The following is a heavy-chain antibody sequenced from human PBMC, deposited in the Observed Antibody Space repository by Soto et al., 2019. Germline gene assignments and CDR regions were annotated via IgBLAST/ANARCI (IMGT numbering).Heavy chain of an antibody. Sequence: QVQLVESGGGVVQPGRSLRLSCAASGFTFSSYAMHWVRQAPGKGLEWVAVISYDGSNKYYADSVKGRFTISRDNSKNTLYLQMNSLRAEDTAVYYCARETDDHYDSSGYYSYWGQGTLVTVSS. D-gene: IGHD3-22*01. J-gene: IGHJ4*02. CDR3: ARETDDHYDSSGYYSY. V-gene: IGHV3-30-3*01. CDR2: ISYDGSNK. CDR1: GFTFSSYA.